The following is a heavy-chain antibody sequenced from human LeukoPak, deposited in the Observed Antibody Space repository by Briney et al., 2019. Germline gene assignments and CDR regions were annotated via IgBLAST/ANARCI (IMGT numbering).Heavy chain of an antibody. V-gene: IGHV3-48*01. D-gene: IGHD2-21*01. CDR1: GFTFTSYG. J-gene: IGHJ3*01. Sequence: GGSLRLSCATSGFTFTSYGMNWVRQAPGKGLEWVSYISNSAILYADSVKGRCTISRDNARNALYLQMNSLRAEDTAVYYCAINGCYRGVCAFDVWGQGTMVTVSS. CDR2: ISNSAI. CDR3: AINGCYRGVCAFDV.